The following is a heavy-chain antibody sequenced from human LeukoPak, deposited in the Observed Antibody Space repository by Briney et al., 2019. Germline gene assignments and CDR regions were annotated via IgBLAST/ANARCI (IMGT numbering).Heavy chain of an antibody. CDR3: ARLDY. Sequence: GGSLRLSCSASGLTFSYYAMHWVRQAPGKGLEWVAVISYDGSNKYYADSVKGRFTISRDNSKNTLYLQMNSLRAEDTAVYYCARLDYWGQGTLVTVSS. CDR2: ISYDGSNK. J-gene: IGHJ4*02. V-gene: IGHV3-30-3*01. CDR1: GLTFSYYA.